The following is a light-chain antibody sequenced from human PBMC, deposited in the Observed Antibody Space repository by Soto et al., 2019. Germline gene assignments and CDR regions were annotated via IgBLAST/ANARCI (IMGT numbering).Light chain of an antibody. CDR2: GAS. V-gene: IGKV3-20*01. CDR1: QSVSSSY. CDR3: QPYGSSPQWT. Sequence: EIVLPQSPGPLSLSPGERATLSCRASQSVSSSYFAWYQQKPGQAPRLLIYGASSRATGIPDRFSGSGSGTDFTLTISRLEPEDVAVYYRQPYGSSPQWTFGQGTKVEVK. J-gene: IGKJ1*01.